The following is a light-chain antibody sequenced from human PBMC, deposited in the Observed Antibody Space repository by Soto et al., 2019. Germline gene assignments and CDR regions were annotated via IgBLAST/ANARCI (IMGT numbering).Light chain of an antibody. CDR2: GAS. CDR1: ESISSY. V-gene: IGKV1-39*01. CDR3: QQSYSTPPWT. J-gene: IGKJ1*01. Sequence: DIQMTQSPSSLSASVGDRVTITCRASESISSYVNWYQQRPGKAPKVLIYGASSLQSGVPSRFSGSGSGTDFTLTISSLQPEDFATYYCQQSYSTPPWTFGQGTKVDIK.